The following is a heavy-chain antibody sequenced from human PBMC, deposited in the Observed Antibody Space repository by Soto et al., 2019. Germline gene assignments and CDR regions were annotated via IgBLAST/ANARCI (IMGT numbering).Heavy chain of an antibody. Sequence: PGESLKISCKGSGYSFTSYWIGWVRQMPGKGLEWMGIIYPGDSDTRYSPSFQGQVTITADKSISTAYLQWSSLKASDTAMYYCAAGNVVSDYGMDVWGQGTTVTVSS. CDR1: GYSFTSYW. V-gene: IGHV5-51*01. CDR3: AAGNVVSDYGMDV. CDR2: IYPGDSDT. D-gene: IGHD2-15*01. J-gene: IGHJ6*02.